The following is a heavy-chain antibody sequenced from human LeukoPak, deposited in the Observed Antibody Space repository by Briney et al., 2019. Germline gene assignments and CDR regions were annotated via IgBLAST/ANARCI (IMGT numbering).Heavy chain of an antibody. D-gene: IGHD2-2*01. CDR2: IYPDESDS. V-gene: IGHV5-51*01. J-gene: IGHJ4*02. Sequence: GESLQISCQGSGSHFTNYWILWVRQMPGKGLEWLGIIYPDESDSRYSPSSRGQVTMSADQSVTTAYLYWRSLKASDSAIYYCARQRTVIPAAPSDYWGQGTLVTVAS. CDR1: GSHFTNYW. CDR3: ARQRTVIPAAPSDY.